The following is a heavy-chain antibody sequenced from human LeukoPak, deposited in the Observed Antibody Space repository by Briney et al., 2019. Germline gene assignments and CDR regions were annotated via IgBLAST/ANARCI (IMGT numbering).Heavy chain of an antibody. V-gene: IGHV1-69*13. D-gene: IGHD4-11*01. Sequence: SVKVSCKASGGTFSSYAISWVRQAPGQGLGWVGGVIPIFGTANYAQKFQGRVTITADESTSTAYMELSSLRSEDTAVYYCARIDDYSPNYYYYGMDVWGQGTTVTVSS. CDR3: ARIDDYSPNYYYYGMDV. CDR1: GGTFSSYA. CDR2: VIPIFGTA. J-gene: IGHJ6*02.